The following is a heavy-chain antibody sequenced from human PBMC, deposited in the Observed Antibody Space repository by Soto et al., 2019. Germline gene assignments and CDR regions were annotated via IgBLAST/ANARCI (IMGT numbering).Heavy chain of an antibody. D-gene: IGHD3-10*01. V-gene: IGHV1-18*01. J-gene: IGHJ4*02. Sequence: ASVKVSCKASGYTFTSYGISWVRQAPGQGLEWMGWISAYNGNTNYAQKLQGRVTMTTDTFTSTAYMELRSLRSDDTAVYYCASWFEGSGSYYQSSVYWGQATLAPVS. CDR2: ISAYNGNT. CDR1: GYTFTSYG. CDR3: ASWFEGSGSYYQSSVY.